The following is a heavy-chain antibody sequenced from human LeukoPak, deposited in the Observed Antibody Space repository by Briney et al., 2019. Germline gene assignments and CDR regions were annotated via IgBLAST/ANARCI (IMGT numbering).Heavy chain of an antibody. Sequence: SETLSLTCAVYGGSFSGYYWNWIRQPPGKGLEWIGEINHSGSTNYNPSLKSRVTISVDTSKNQFSLKLRSVTAADTAVYYCARGRGYSYGSGPLLGYWGQGTLVTVSS. CDR3: ARGRGYSYGSGPLLGY. D-gene: IGHD5-18*01. CDR1: GGSFSGYY. J-gene: IGHJ4*02. CDR2: INHSGST. V-gene: IGHV4-34*01.